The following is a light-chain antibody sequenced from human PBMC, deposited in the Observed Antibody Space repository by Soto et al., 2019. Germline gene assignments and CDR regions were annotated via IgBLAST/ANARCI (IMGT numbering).Light chain of an antibody. CDR3: ATWADSMNSEVV. V-gene: IGLV1-44*01. J-gene: IGLJ2*01. Sequence: QSALAQPPSVSGTPGQSVTISCSGSQSSIGPNAVNWYRQFPGAPPQLLIYDNHQRPSGVPDRFSGSKSGTSASLVISDLQSEDEAAYYCATWADSMNSEVVFGGGTKLTVL. CDR1: QSSIGPNA. CDR2: DNH.